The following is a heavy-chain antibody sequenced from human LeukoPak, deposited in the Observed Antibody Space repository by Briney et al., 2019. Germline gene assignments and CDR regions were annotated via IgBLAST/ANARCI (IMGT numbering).Heavy chain of an antibody. J-gene: IGHJ4*02. D-gene: IGHD5-24*01. Sequence: PGGSLRLSCAASGFTFNSYEMKWVRQAPGRGLEWVSYIGASGGTIYYAGSVRGRFTLTRDNAKTSLYLQMNSLRVGDKAVYYCARLKVATMAVDYGGQGTLVTVSS. V-gene: IGHV3-48*03. CDR3: ARLKVATMAVDY. CDR2: IGASGGTI. CDR1: GFTFNSYE.